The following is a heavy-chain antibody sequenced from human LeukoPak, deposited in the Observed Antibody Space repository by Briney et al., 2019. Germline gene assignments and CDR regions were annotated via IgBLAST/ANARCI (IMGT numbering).Heavy chain of an antibody. V-gene: IGHV1-8*02. CDR3: AREQLEPRVNAFDI. CDR1: GYTFTSYY. CDR2: MNPNSGNT. J-gene: IGHJ3*02. D-gene: IGHD6-13*01. Sequence: ASVKVSCKASGYTFTSYYMHWVRQATGQGLEWMGWMNPNSGNTGYAQKFQGRVTMTRNTSISTAYMELSSLRSEDTAVYYCAREQLEPRVNAFDIWGQGTMVTVSS.